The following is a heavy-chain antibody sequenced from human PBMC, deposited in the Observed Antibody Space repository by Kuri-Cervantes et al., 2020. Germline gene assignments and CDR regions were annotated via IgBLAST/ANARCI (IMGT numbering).Heavy chain of an antibody. Sequence: GGSLRLSCAASGFTFSSYSMNWVRQAPGKGLEWVSYISSSGSTIYYADSVKGRFTISRDNAKNSLYLQMNSLRAEDTAVYYCARPGGYCSGGSCYVAAFDIWGQGTMVTVSS. CDR2: ISSSGSTI. V-gene: IGHV3-48*04. CDR3: ARPGGYCSGGSCYVAAFDI. D-gene: IGHD2-15*01. J-gene: IGHJ3*02. CDR1: GFTFSSYS.